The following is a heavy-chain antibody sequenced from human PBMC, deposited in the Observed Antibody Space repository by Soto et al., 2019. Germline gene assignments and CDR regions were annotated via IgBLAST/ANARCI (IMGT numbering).Heavy chain of an antibody. V-gene: IGHV4-30-2*01. J-gene: IGHJ4*02. CDR2: MYHSGST. Sequence: PSETLSLTCAASGGSISSGGYSWSWIRQPPGKGLEWIGYMYHSGSTYYNPSLKSRVTISIDRSKNQFSLKLSSVTAADTAVYYCARGRLRRPRFDYWGQGTLVTVSS. CDR1: GGSISSGGYS. CDR3: ARGRLRRPRFDY. D-gene: IGHD4-17*01.